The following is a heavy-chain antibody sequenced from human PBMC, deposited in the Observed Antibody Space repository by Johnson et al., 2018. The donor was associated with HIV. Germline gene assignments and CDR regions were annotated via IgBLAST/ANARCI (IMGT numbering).Heavy chain of an antibody. CDR3: ARDASWSVTGSIDAFDI. Sequence: QVQLVESGGGVVQPGRSLRLSCVASGFTFSNYGMHWVRQAPGKGLEWVAVVWYDGSNKYYVDSVKGRFTISRDNAKNSLYLQMNSLRAADTAVYYCARDASWSVTGSIDAFDIWGQGTMVTVSS. D-gene: IGHD1-14*01. J-gene: IGHJ3*02. CDR2: VWYDGSNK. CDR1: GFTFSNYG. V-gene: IGHV3-33*01.